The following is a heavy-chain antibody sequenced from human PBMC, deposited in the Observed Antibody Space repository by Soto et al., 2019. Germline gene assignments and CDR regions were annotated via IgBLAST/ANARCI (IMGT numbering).Heavy chain of an antibody. D-gene: IGHD2-2*01. Sequence: QVQLQESGPGLVKPSQTLSLTCTVSGGSISSGGYYWSWIRQHPGKGLEWIGYIYYSGSTYYNPCRKRRVTRSVDTAKDQFSLKLSSVTAADTAVYYCAVSRDGYSMDVWGQGTTVTVSS. CDR1: GGSISSGGYY. CDR2: IYYSGST. CDR3: AVSRDGYSMDV. J-gene: IGHJ6*02. V-gene: IGHV4-31*03.